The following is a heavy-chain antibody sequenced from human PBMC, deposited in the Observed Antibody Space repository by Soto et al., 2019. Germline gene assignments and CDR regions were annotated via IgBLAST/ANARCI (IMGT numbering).Heavy chain of an antibody. CDR3: ARSVYSGYDSGGYSYYGIVV. CDR2: ISSSSSYI. D-gene: IGHD5-12*01. J-gene: IGHJ6*02. V-gene: IGHV3-21*01. Sequence: GRSLRLSCAASGFTFNIYSMNCVRQAPGKGLEWVSSISSSSSYIYYADSVKGRFTISRDNAKNSLYLQMNSLRAEDTAVYYCARSVYSGYDSGGYSYYGIVVCGQGAPVTV. CDR1: GFTFNIYS.